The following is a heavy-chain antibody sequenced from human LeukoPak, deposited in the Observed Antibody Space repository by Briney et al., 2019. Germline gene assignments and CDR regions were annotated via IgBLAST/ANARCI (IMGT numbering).Heavy chain of an antibody. Sequence: PGGSLRLSCVASGFTFTSYAMSWVRQAPGKGLEWVSGISGSGDSTYYADSVKGRFTISRDNSKNTLFLQMNSLRAEDTAVYYCAKYRAGVTTIPFDSWGQGTLVTVSS. CDR1: GFTFTSYA. D-gene: IGHD2-21*02. CDR2: ISGSGDST. J-gene: IGHJ4*02. CDR3: AKYRAGVTTIPFDS. V-gene: IGHV3-23*01.